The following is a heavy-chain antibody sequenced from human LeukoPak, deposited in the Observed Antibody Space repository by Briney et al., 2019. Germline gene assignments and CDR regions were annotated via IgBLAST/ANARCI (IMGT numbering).Heavy chain of an antibody. CDR3: AREAYDSREFDY. Sequence: PGGSLRLSCAASGFTFSTYSMNWVRQAPGKGLEWVSSISSSSSYIYYADSVKGRFTISRDNAKNSLYLQMNSLRAEDTAVYYCAREAYDSREFDYWGQGTLVTVSS. V-gene: IGHV3-21*01. CDR2: ISSSSSYI. D-gene: IGHD3-22*01. CDR1: GFTFSTYS. J-gene: IGHJ4*02.